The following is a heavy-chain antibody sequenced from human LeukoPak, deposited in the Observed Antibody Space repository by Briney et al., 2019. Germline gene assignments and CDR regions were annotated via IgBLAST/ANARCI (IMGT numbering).Heavy chain of an antibody. J-gene: IGHJ4*02. V-gene: IGHV3-33*01. CDR2: IWYDGSNQ. Sequence: PGRSLRLSCAASGLNFRNYGMHWVRQAPGKGLEWVAVIWYDGSNQYYVDSVKGRFTVSKDNAKNMLYLQMNSLRAEDTALYYCARDGHGVPLDYWGQGTLVTVSP. D-gene: IGHD4-17*01. CDR3: ARDGHGVPLDY. CDR1: GLNFRNYG.